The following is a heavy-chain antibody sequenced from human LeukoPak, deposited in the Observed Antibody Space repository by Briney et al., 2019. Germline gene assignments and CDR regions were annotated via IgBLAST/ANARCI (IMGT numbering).Heavy chain of an antibody. D-gene: IGHD3-10*01. CDR3: ATISPPSDASGSYPEY. J-gene: IGHJ4*02. V-gene: IGHV3-66*01. CDR1: GFTVSGNY. Sequence: GGSLRLSCRPSGFTVSGNYMTWVRQAPGKGLEWVSLIYSGGNTYFADSVNGRFTITRDNPKNTLYLQMSSLRGEDTAVYYCATISPPSDASGSYPEYWGQGTLVTVSS. CDR2: IYSGGNT.